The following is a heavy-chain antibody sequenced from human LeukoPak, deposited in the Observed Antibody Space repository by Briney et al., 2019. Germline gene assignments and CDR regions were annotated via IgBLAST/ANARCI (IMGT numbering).Heavy chain of an antibody. CDR1: GFTFTNYD. V-gene: IGHV1-2*02. CDR2: INPNSGGT. D-gene: IGHD6-19*01. CDR3: ARDRAAVAGWTFDY. J-gene: IGHJ4*02. Sequence: GASVKVSCKTSGFTFTNYDIHWVRQAPGQGLEWMGWINPNSGGTNYAQKFQGRVTMTRDTSISTAYMELSRLRSDDTAVYYCARDRAAVAGWTFDYWGQGTLVTVSS.